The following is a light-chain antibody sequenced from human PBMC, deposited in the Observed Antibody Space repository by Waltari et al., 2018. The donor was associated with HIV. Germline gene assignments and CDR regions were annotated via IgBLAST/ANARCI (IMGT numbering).Light chain of an antibody. CDR2: DIN. Sequence: QSALTQPASVSGFLGQSINISCTGISTDSRFYQYVSWYQQYPGKIPRLIIFDINNRPSGFSDHFSGSRSGNSASLTCSGLQSGDEAHYYCASNRLDYTLIFGGGTKLTVL. CDR1: STDSRFYQY. J-gene: IGLJ2*01. V-gene: IGLV2-14*03. CDR3: ASNRLDYTLI.